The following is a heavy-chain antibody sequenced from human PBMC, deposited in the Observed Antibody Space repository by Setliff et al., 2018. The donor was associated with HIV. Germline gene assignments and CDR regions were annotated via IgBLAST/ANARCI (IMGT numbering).Heavy chain of an antibody. Sequence: ASVKVSCKVSGYTLTELSIHWVRQAPGKGLEWMGGFDPQYDKTFYAQKFQGRVTITADESTSTAYMELSSLRSEDTAVYYCALFGSGSYAGGPERVFGYWGQGTLVTVSS. CDR3: ALFGSGSYAGGPERVFGY. CDR2: FDPQYDKT. D-gene: IGHD1-26*01. J-gene: IGHJ4*02. CDR1: GYTLTELS. V-gene: IGHV1-24*01.